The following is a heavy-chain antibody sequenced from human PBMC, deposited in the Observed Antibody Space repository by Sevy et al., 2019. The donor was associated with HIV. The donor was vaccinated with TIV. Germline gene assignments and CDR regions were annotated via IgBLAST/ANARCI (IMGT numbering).Heavy chain of an antibody. V-gene: IGHV4-59*01. J-gene: IGHJ5*02. CDR1: GGSISAYH. CDR3: ASAPPVRSGDDSLNWFDP. Sequence: SETLSLTCTVSGGSISAYHWSWIRQPPGKGLEYIGYIHYTGTTNYNPSLKSRVTISADTSENQFSLKLSSVTAADTAFYSFASAPPVRSGDDSLNWFDPWGQGTLVTVSS. D-gene: IGHD5-12*01. CDR2: IHYTGTT.